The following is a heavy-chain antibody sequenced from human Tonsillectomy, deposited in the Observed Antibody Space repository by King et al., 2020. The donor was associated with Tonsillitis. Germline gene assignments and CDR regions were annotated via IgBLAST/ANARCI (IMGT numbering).Heavy chain of an antibody. J-gene: IGHJ4*02. CDR2: INGDGSST. CDR1: GLTFSSYW. Sequence: VQLVESGGGLVQPGGSLRLSCAASGLTFSSYWMHWVRQAPGKGLVWVSRINGDGSSTTYADSVKGRFTISRDNAKNTLYLQMNSLRAEDTALYYCAPTWIQLWPFDYWGQGTLVTVSS. V-gene: IGHV3-74*01. CDR3: APTWIQLWPFDY. D-gene: IGHD5-18*01.